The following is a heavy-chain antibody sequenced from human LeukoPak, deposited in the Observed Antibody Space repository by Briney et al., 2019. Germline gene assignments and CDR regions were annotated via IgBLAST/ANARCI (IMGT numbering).Heavy chain of an antibody. CDR2: INPNSGGT. CDR1: GYTFTGYY. J-gene: IGHJ6*02. V-gene: IGHV1-2*02. Sequence: ASVKVSCKASGYTFTGYYMHWVRQAPGQGLEWMGWINPNSGGTNYAQKFQGRVTMTRDTSISTAYMELSRLRSDDTAVYYCARVVGRSCGMDVWGQGTTVTVSS. D-gene: IGHD1-26*01. CDR3: ARVVGRSCGMDV.